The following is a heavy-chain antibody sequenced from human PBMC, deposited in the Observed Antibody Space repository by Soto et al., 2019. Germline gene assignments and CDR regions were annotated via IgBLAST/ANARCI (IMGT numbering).Heavy chain of an antibody. D-gene: IGHD3-3*01. CDR3: VRGPSDHKLRLVEWPYGDY. CDR2: IYSGHTT. V-gene: IGHV3-53*01. J-gene: IGHJ4*02. CDR1: GFIVSSNQ. Sequence: GGSLRLSCVASGFIVSSNQMSWVRQAPGKGLEWVSVIYSGHTTYYADSVEGRFTISRDDAKNTLYLQMNSLRVDDTAVYYCVRGPSDHKLRLVEWPYGDYWGQGTLVTVSS.